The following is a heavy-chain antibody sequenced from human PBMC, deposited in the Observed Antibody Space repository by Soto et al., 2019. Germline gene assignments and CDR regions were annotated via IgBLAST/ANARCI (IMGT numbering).Heavy chain of an antibody. V-gene: IGHV3-9*01. Sequence: EVQLVESGGGLVQPGRSLRLSCAASGFFFEDYAMHWVRQAPGKGLEWVSAISWNSGNIGYADSVKGRFTISRDNAKNPLYLQMNSLRTEDTAFYFCAKDMRSSQGGSYAAELWGKGTLVTVSS. CDR2: ISWNSGNI. J-gene: IGHJ4*02. D-gene: IGHD3-10*01. CDR1: GFFFEDYA. CDR3: AKDMRSSQGGSYAAEL.